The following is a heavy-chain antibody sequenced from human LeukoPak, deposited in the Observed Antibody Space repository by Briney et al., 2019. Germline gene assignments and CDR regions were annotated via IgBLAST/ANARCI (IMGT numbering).Heavy chain of an antibody. CDR2: IYPGNSDT. J-gene: IGHJ4*02. CDR3: ATRSDSGYEYFDN. D-gene: IGHD5-12*01. CDR1: AYSFTSHW. Sequence: RAECLQISCNGSAYSFTSHWIGWVRQLPGKGLEWMGIIYPGNSDTRYNPSFQGQVTISADKSISIAYLQWSSLKASDTAMYYCATRSDSGYEYFDNWGQGTLVTVSA. V-gene: IGHV5-51*01.